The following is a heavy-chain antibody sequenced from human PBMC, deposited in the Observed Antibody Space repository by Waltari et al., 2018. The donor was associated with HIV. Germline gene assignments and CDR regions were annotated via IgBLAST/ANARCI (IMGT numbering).Heavy chain of an antibody. J-gene: IGHJ4*02. CDR3: ATALYSSSSAGSIDY. V-gene: IGHV1-2*02. CDR1: GYTFTGYY. CDR2: INPNSGGT. Sequence: QVQLVQSGAEVQKPGASVKVSCKASGYTFTGYYMHRVRQAPGQGLEWMGWINPNSGGTNYAQKFQGRVTMTRDTSISTAYMELSRLRSDDTAVYYCATALYSSSSAGSIDYWGQGTLVTVSS. D-gene: IGHD6-6*01.